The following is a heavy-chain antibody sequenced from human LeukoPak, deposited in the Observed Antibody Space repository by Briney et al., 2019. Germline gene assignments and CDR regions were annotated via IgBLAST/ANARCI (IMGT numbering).Heavy chain of an antibody. CDR1: GGSISSGGYY. D-gene: IGHD6-19*01. CDR3: ARGASGWYPPAEYFQH. J-gene: IGHJ1*01. Sequence: SETLSLTCTVSGGSISSGGYYWSWIRQPPGKGLEWIGYIYHSGSTYYNPSLKSRVTVSVDRSKNQFSLKLSSVTAADTAVYYCARGASGWYPPAEYFQHWGQGTLVTVSS. V-gene: IGHV4-30-2*01. CDR2: IYHSGST.